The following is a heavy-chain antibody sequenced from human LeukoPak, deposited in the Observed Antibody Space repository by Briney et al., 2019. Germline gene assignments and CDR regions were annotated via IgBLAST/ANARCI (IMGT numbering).Heavy chain of an antibody. CDR2: IGPNGAST. Sequence: PGGSLRLSCSTSGFTFSNHFMHWVRQAPGKGLEYVSSIGPNGASTLYADSVKGRFTISRDNAKNSLYLQMNSLRAEDTAVYYCARHDTAMATDYGMDVWGQGTTVTVSS. CDR3: ARHDTAMATDYGMDV. J-gene: IGHJ6*02. CDR1: GFTFSNHF. D-gene: IGHD5-18*01. V-gene: IGHV3-64*04.